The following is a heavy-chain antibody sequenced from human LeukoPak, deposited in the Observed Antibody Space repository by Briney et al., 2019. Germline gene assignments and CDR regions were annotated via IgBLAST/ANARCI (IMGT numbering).Heavy chain of an antibody. CDR2: ISAYNGNT. CDR3: ARVESGYNYYGMDV. Sequence: ASVKVSCKASGYTFTSSGISWVRQAPGQGLEWMGWISAYNGNTNYAQKLQGRVTMTTDTSTSTAYMELRSLRSDDTAVYYCARVESGYNYYGMDVWGQGTTVTVSS. CDR1: GYTFTSSG. V-gene: IGHV1-18*01. J-gene: IGHJ6*02. D-gene: IGHD3-3*01.